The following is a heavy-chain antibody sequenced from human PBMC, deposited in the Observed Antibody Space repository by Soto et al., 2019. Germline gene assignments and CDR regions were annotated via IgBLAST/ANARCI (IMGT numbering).Heavy chain of an antibody. CDR2: IYFTGST. J-gene: IGHJ5*02. CDR3: ARAAYNRIGFWFDP. CDR1: VDSISSDY. V-gene: IGHV4-59*01. Sequence: PSETLSLTCSVSVDSISSDYWSWIRQPPGKGLEWIGYIYFTGSTNYNPSLRSRATISIDTSKSQFSLKLSSVTAADTAVYYCARAAYNRIGFWFDPWGQGTLVTVSS. D-gene: IGHD3-22*01.